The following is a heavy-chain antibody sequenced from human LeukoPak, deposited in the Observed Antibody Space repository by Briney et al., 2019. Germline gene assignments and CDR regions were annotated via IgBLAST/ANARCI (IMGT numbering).Heavy chain of an antibody. V-gene: IGHV3-33*06. D-gene: IGHD6-19*01. J-gene: IGHJ6*02. CDR2: IWYDGSDK. CDR1: GFTFSSYG. Sequence: GGSLRLSCAASGFTFSSYGMHWVRQAPGKGLEWVAVIWYDGSDKYYADSVKGRFTISRDNSKNTLYLQMNSLRAEDTAVYYCAKEGYSSGWSYYYYGMDVWGQGTTVTVSS. CDR3: AKEGYSSGWSYYYYGMDV.